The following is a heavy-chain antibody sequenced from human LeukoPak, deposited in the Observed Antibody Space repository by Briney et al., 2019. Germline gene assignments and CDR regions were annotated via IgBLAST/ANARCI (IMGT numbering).Heavy chain of an antibody. V-gene: IGHV4-34*01. CDR2: INHSGST. Sequence: SETLSLTCAVYGGSFSGYYWSWIRQPPGKGLEWIGEINHSGSTNYTPSLKSRVTISVDTSKNQFSLKLSSVTAADTAVYYCARAQGGYSGYDSLYYYYYMDVWGKGTTVTVSS. CDR3: ARAQGGYSGYDSLYYYYYMDV. CDR1: GGSFSGYY. J-gene: IGHJ6*03. D-gene: IGHD5-12*01.